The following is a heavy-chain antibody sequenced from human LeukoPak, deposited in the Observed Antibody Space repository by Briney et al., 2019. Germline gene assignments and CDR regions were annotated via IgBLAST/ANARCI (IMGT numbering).Heavy chain of an antibody. CDR3: ARDNYDSWEY. CDR2: IYSGGST. V-gene: IGHV3-66*02. Sequence: GGSLRLSCAASGFTVSSSYMSWVRQAPGKGLEWVSVIYSGGSTYYADSVKGRFTISRDNSKNTLYLQMNSLRAEDTAVYYCARDNYDSWEYWGQGTLVTVSS. J-gene: IGHJ4*02. D-gene: IGHD1-26*01. CDR1: GFTVSSSY.